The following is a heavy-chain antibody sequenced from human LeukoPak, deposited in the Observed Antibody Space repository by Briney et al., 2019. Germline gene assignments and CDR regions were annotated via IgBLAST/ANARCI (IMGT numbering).Heavy chain of an antibody. J-gene: IGHJ5*02. Sequence: GASVKVSCKASGYVFTSYGINWVRQATGQGLEWMGWMDPQNGNTGSAQKFQGRVTMTRDTSMSTAYMELSSLTSEDTAVYYCVRGLCSGYKITEFDPWGQGTLVTVSS. D-gene: IGHD5-12*01. CDR1: GYVFTSYG. V-gene: IGHV1-8*01. CDR2: MDPQNGNT. CDR3: VRGLCSGYKITEFDP.